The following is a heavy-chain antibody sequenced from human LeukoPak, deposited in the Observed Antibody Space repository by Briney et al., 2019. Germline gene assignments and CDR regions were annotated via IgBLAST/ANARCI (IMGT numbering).Heavy chain of an antibody. V-gene: IGHV3-30-3*01. CDR1: GFTFSSHA. CDR2: ISYDGSNK. J-gene: IGHJ4*02. CDR3: ARNPYGDYYFDY. Sequence: PGGSLRLSCAASGFTFSSHAMHWVRQAPGKGLEWVAVISYDGSNKDYADPVKGRFTITRDNSKNTLHLQINSLRAEDTAVYYCARNPYGDYYFDYWGQGTLVTVSS. D-gene: IGHD4-17*01.